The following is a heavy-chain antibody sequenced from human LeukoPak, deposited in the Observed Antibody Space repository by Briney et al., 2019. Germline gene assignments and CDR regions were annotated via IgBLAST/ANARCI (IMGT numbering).Heavy chain of an antibody. Sequence: ASVKVSCKASGYTFTSYDINWVRQATGQGLEWMGWMNPNSGNTGYAQKFQGRVTMTRNTSISTAYMELSSLRSEDTAVYYCARGQRDYDFWSGHSPHGWFDPWGQGTLVTVSS. CDR3: ARGQRDYDFWSGHSPHGWFDP. CDR1: GYTFTSYD. D-gene: IGHD3-3*01. J-gene: IGHJ5*02. V-gene: IGHV1-8*01. CDR2: MNPNSGNT.